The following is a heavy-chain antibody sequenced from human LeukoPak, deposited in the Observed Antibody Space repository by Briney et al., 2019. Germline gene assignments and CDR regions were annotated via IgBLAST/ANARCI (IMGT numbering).Heavy chain of an antibody. CDR1: GGSLSGYY. V-gene: IGHV4-34*01. CDR2: INHSGST. Sequence: SETLPLTCAVYGGSLSGYYWSWIRQPPGKGLEWIGEINHSGSTNYNPSLKSRVTISVDTSKNQFSLKLSSVTAADTAVYYCATEGGSTESNWFDPWGQGTLVTVSS. J-gene: IGHJ5*02. D-gene: IGHD2-2*01. CDR3: ATEGGSTESNWFDP.